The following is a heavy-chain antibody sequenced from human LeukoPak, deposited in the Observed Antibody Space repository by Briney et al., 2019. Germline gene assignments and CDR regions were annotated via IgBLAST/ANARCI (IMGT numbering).Heavy chain of an antibody. D-gene: IGHD2-21*01. Sequence: PSETLSLTCTVSGGSISSGCYCWGWIRQHPGKGLEGIGYIYYSGSTYYNPSLKSRVTISVDTCKTQFCLKMSSVTAADTAVYYCTRETGIPVIDYWGQGTLVTVSS. CDR2: IYYSGST. V-gene: IGHV4-31*03. J-gene: IGHJ4*02. CDR3: TRETGIPVIDY. CDR1: GGSISSGCYC.